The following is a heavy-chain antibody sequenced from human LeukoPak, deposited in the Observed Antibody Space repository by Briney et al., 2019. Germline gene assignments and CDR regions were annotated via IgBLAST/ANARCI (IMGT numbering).Heavy chain of an antibody. D-gene: IGHD6-6*01. CDR1: GFTFSSYE. J-gene: IGHJ4*02. CDR2: ISSSGSTI. V-gene: IGHV3-48*03. CDR3: ARVPGSTSYYFDY. Sequence: GGSLRLSCAASGFTFSSYEMNRVRQAPGKGLEWVSYISSSGSTIYYADSVKGRFTISRDNAKNSLYLQMNSLRAEDTAVYYCARVPGSTSYYFDYWGQGTLVTVSS.